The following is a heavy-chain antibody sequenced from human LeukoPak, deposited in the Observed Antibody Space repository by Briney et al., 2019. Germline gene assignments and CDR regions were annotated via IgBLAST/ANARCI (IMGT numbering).Heavy chain of an antibody. Sequence: GRSLRLSCAASGFTFSSYGMYWVRQAPGKGLEWVAVIWYDGSHKSYANSAKGRFTISRDNPKNILYLHMNSLRADDTAVYYCARDMEWLTPPYGMDVWSQGTTVTVSS. CDR1: GFTFSSYG. J-gene: IGHJ6*02. CDR2: IWYDGSHK. V-gene: IGHV3-33*07. D-gene: IGHD3-3*01. CDR3: ARDMEWLTPPYGMDV.